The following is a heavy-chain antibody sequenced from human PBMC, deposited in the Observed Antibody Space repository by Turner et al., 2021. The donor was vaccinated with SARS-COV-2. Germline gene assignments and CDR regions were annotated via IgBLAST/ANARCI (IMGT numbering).Heavy chain of an antibody. CDR3: ARDYGDYYFDY. D-gene: IGHD4-17*01. CDR1: GFTVSSND. J-gene: IGHJ4*02. Sequence: EVQLVESGAGLIQPGGSLRLSCAASGFTVSSNDMSWVRQGPGKGLEWVSVIYSGGSTYNADSVKGRFTITRDNSKNTLYLQMNSLRAEDTAVYYCARDYGDYYFDYWGQGTLVTVSS. V-gene: IGHV3-53*01. CDR2: IYSGGST.